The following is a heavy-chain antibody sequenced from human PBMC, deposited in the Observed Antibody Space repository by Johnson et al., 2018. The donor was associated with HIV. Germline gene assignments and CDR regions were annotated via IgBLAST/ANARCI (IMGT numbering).Heavy chain of an antibody. CDR2: IKEDVSEK. CDR3: ARGKSVAARIGAFDI. V-gene: IGHV3-7*01. CDR1: GFTFSSYW. Sequence: EVQLVESGGGLVQPGGSLRLSCAASGFTFSSYWMNWVRQAPGKGLEWVANIKEDVSEKYYVDSVRGRFTISRDNAKNSLYLQMNSLRAEDTAVYYCARGKSVAARIGAFDIWGQGTMVTVSS. J-gene: IGHJ3*02. D-gene: IGHD6-6*01.